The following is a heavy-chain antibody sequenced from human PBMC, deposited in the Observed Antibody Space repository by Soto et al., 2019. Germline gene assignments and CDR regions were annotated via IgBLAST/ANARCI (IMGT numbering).Heavy chain of an antibody. CDR1: GGSISSGGYY. J-gene: IGHJ4*02. CDR3: ARERNGWFIDY. Sequence: PSETLSLTCTVSGGSISSGGYYWSWIRQHPGKGLEWIGYIYYSGSTYYNPSLKSRVTISLDTSKNQFSLKLSSVTAADTAVYYCARERNGWFIDYWGQGTLVTVSS. D-gene: IGHD2-15*01. V-gene: IGHV4-31*03. CDR2: IYYSGST.